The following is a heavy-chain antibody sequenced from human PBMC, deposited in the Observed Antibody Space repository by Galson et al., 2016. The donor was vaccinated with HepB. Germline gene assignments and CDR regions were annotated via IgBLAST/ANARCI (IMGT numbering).Heavy chain of an antibody. D-gene: IGHD1-1*01. V-gene: IGHV5-51*01. Sequence: QSGAEVKKPGESLKISCKGSGYRFSDYWIAWVRQMPGKGLEWMGIIYPGDSDTTYSRSFQGQVTISADKSISTAYLQWSTLKASDTAMYYCAKFRSQGTYDYWGQGTLVTVSS. CDR1: GYRFSDYW. J-gene: IGHJ4*02. CDR2: IYPGDSDT. CDR3: AKFRSQGTYDY.